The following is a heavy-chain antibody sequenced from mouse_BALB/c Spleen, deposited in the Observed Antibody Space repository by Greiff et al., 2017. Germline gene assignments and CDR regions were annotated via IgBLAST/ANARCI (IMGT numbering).Heavy chain of an antibody. D-gene: IGHD2-4*01. V-gene: IGHV1-4*01. Sequence: VQGVESGAELARPGASVKMSCKASGYTFTSYTMHWVKQRPGQGLEWIGYINPSSGYTNYNQKFKDKATLTADKSSSTAYMQLSSLTSEDSAVYYCARSSYDYDVYFDVWGAGTTVTVSS. CDR3: ARSSYDYDVYFDV. CDR1: GYTFTSYT. J-gene: IGHJ1*01. CDR2: INPSSGYT.